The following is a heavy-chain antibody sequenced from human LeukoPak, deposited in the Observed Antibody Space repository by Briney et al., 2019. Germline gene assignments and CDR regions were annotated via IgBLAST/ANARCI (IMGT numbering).Heavy chain of an antibody. Sequence: GGSLRLSCAASGFSFSSYWMHWVRHAPGKGLVWVSYINSDGSSTTYADSVKGRFTISRDNAKNTLFLQMNSLRVEDTAIYYCTRDSSLPGIWGQGTMVTVSS. CDR2: INSDGSST. CDR3: TRDSSLPGI. D-gene: IGHD3-16*02. V-gene: IGHV3-74*01. J-gene: IGHJ3*02. CDR1: GFSFSSYW.